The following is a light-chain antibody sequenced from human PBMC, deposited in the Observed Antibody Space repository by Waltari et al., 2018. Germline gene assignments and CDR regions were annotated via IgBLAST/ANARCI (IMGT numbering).Light chain of an antibody. Sequence: EIVLTQSPGTLSLSPGERATLSCRASQSVLSYYLAWYHQKPGQAPRLLIYGASSRTTGIPDRFSGSGSGTDFTLTISRLEPEDFAVYYCQQYGASAITFGQGTRLEIK. V-gene: IGKV3-20*01. CDR1: QSVLSYY. CDR2: GAS. CDR3: QQYGASAIT. J-gene: IGKJ5*01.